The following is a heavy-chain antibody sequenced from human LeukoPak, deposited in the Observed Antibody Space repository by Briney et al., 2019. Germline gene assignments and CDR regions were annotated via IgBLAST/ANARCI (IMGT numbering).Heavy chain of an antibody. Sequence: SETQSLTCTVSGSMYNYYWSWIRQPPGKGLEWIGYIHYNGITNYNPSLKTRVTMSLDTSKNQVSLNLNSVTAADTAVYYCARHISSGGTYAHFDYWGQGTLVTVSS. V-gene: IGHV4-59*08. CDR3: ARHISSGGTYAHFDY. CDR1: GSMYNYY. D-gene: IGHD1-26*01. CDR2: IHYNGIT. J-gene: IGHJ4*02.